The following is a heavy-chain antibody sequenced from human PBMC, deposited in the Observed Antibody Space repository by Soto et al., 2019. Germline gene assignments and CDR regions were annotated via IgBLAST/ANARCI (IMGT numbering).Heavy chain of an antibody. CDR3: ALRKTGSYCDY. Sequence: EVQLLESGGGLVQPGGSLRLSCAASGYTFSTYAMSWVRQTPGRGLEWVSGISGSGSSTFYAGSVKGRFTISRDNSMNPLYLQMNSLRADDTAVYYCALRKTGSYCDYWGQGTLVTVTS. CDR1: GYTFSTYA. J-gene: IGHJ4*02. CDR2: ISGSGSST. D-gene: IGHD7-27*01. V-gene: IGHV3-23*01.